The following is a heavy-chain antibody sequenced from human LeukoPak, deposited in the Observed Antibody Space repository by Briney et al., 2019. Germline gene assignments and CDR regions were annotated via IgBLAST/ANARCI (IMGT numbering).Heavy chain of an antibody. Sequence: PGGSLRLSCAASGFTFSSYAVSWVRQAPGKGLEWVSAISGSGGSTYYADSVMGRFTISRDNSKNTLYLQMNSLRAEDTAVYYCAKAIGLTGYNVGDYWGQGTLVTVSS. V-gene: IGHV3-23*01. D-gene: IGHD3-9*01. CDR1: GFTFSSYA. CDR3: AKAIGLTGYNVGDY. J-gene: IGHJ4*02. CDR2: ISGSGGST.